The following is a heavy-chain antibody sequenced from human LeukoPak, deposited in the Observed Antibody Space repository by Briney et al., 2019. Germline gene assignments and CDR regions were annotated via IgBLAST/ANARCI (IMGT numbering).Heavy chain of an antibody. D-gene: IGHD6-13*01. J-gene: IGHJ4*02. CDR3: ARGYSSGWYFPPIDY. CDR1: GGTFSSYT. Sequence: ASVKVSCKASGGTFSSYTISWVRQAPGQGLEWMGRIIPILGIANYAQKFQGRGTITAYKSTCTPKMELSSLRSADTAVYYCARGYSSGWYFPPIDYWGQGTLVTVSS. CDR2: IIPILGIA. V-gene: IGHV1-69*02.